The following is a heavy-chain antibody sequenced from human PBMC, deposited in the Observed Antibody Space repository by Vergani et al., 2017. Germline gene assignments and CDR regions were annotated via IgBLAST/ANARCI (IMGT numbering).Heavy chain of an antibody. CDR1: GGSISSGDYY. CDR3: ARNNPNPDYGDHDDY. CDR2: IYYSGST. J-gene: IGHJ4*02. V-gene: IGHV4-30-4*01. D-gene: IGHD4-17*01. Sequence: QVQLQESGPGLVKPSQTLSLTCTVSGGSISSGDYYWSWIRQPPGKGLEWIGYIYYSGSTYYNPSLKSRVTISVDTSKNQFSLKLSSVTAADAAVYYCARNNPNPDYGDHDDYWGQGTLVTVSS.